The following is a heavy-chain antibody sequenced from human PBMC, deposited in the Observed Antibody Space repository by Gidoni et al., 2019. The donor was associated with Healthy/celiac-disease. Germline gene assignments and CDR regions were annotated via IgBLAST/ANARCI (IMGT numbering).Heavy chain of an antibody. Sequence: EVQLLESGGDLVQPGGSLRLSCAASGFTFSSYAMSWVRQAPGKGLEWVSTISGSGGSTYYADSVKGRFTISRDNSKNTLYLQMNSLRAEDTAVYYCAKDPITMVRGGKFYWGQGTLVTVSS. CDR1: GFTFSSYA. CDR2: ISGSGGST. CDR3: AKDPITMVRGGKFY. V-gene: IGHV3-23*01. D-gene: IGHD3-10*01. J-gene: IGHJ4*02.